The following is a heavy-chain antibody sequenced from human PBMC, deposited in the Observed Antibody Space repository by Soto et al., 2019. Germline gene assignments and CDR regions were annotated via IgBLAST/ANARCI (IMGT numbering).Heavy chain of an antibody. CDR2: IYGTGNT. CDR1: GGSITSSFY. CDR3: RSSSRYSTDV. J-gene: IGHJ6*02. Sequence: QLQLQESVPGLVKPSETLSLSCTVSGGSITSSFYWGWIRQPPGKGLEWIGSIYGTGNTYYNPSLKGLVTISADTSTNQFSLNRISVTAADTAVYYCRSSSRYSTDVWGQGATVTVSS. V-gene: IGHV4-39*01. D-gene: IGHD6-13*01.